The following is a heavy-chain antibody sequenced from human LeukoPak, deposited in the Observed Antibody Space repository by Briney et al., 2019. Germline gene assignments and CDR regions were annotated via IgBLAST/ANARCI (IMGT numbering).Heavy chain of an antibody. V-gene: IGHV3-74*01. CDR3: ASEQADYYDSSGYRH. CDR1: GFTFSSYW. J-gene: IGHJ4*02. D-gene: IGHD3-22*01. Sequence: PGGSLRLSCAASGFTFSSYWMHWVRQAPGKGLVWVSRINSDGSSTSYADSVKGRFTISRDNSKNTLYLQMNSLRAEDTAVYYCASEQADYYDSSGYRHWGQGTLVTVSS. CDR2: INSDGSST.